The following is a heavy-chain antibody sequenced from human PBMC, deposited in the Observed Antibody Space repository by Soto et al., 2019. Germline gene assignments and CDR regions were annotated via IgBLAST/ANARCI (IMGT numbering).Heavy chain of an antibody. CDR2: IDPSDSYT. D-gene: IGHD3-3*01. J-gene: IGHJ6*02. Sequence: PGESLKISCKGSGYSFTIYWISWVRQMPGKGLEWMGRIDPSDSYTNYSPSFQGHVTISADKSISTAYLQWSSLKASDTAMYYCARQSXIFGVVTPRHYYYGMDVWGQGTTVTVSS. CDR3: ARQSXIFGVVTPRHYYYGMDV. CDR1: GYSFTIYW. V-gene: IGHV5-10-1*01.